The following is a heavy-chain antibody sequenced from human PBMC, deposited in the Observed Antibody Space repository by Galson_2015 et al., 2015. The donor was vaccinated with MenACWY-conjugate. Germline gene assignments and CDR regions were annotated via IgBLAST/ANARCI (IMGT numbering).Heavy chain of an antibody. D-gene: IGHD3-22*01. J-gene: IGHJ5*02. Sequence: SLRLSCAASGFTFSSYAMSWVRQTPGKGLEWVSSIRSTENTYYADSVKGRFTISRDNSRNTVYLQMDSLRADDTAVYYCAKDSSISSGSLDWFDPWGQGTLVTVSS. CDR1: GFTFSSYA. CDR2: IRSTENT. CDR3: AKDSSISSGSLDWFDP. V-gene: IGHV3-23*01.